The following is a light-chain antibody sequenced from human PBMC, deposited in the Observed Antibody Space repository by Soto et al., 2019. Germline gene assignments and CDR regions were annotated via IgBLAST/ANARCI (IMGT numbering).Light chain of an antibody. CDR3: QQYNNRPWT. CDR1: PSVSSN. Sequence: EIVMTPSQATLSVSPWEIATLSCRASPSVSSNLAWYQQKPGLAPRLLIYGTSTRATGIPARFSGSGSGTEFTLTISSLQSEDFAVYYCQQYNNRPWTFGQGTKVDIK. J-gene: IGKJ1*01. V-gene: IGKV3-15*01. CDR2: GTS.